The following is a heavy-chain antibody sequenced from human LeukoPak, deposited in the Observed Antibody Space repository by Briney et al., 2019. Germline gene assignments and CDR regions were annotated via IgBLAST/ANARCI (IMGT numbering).Heavy chain of an antibody. V-gene: IGHV3-21*01. Sequence: GGSLRLSCAASGFTFSSYSMNWVRQAPGKGLEWVSSISSSSSYIYYADSVKGRFTISRDNAKNSLYLQMNSLRAEDTAVYYCARGLVSWNDIYFDYWGQGTLVTVSS. CDR3: ARGLVSWNDIYFDY. J-gene: IGHJ4*02. D-gene: IGHD1-1*01. CDR1: GFTFSSYS. CDR2: ISSSSSYI.